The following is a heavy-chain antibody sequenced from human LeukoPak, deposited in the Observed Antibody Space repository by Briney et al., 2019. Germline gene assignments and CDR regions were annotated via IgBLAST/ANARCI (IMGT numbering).Heavy chain of an antibody. Sequence: ASVKVSCKASGYTFTGYYMHWVRQAPGQGLEWMGWINPNSGGTNYAQKFQGRVTMTRDTSISTAYMELSRLRSDDTAVYYCVRDPLRKNWFDPWGQGTLVTVSS. CDR2: INPNSGGT. J-gene: IGHJ5*02. V-gene: IGHV1-2*02. D-gene: IGHD1-14*01. CDR3: VRDPLRKNWFDP. CDR1: GYTFTGYY.